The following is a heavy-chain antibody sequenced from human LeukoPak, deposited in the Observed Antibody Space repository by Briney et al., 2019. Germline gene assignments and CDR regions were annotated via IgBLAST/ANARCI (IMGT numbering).Heavy chain of an antibody. CDR3: ARNKEVATIKLHY. Sequence: GASVKVSCKASGYTFTSYTMNWVRQAPGQGLEWMGWINTNTGNPTYAQGFTGRFVFSLDTPVSTAYLQISSLKAEDTAVYYCARNKEVATIKLHYWGQGTLVTVSS. J-gene: IGHJ4*02. V-gene: IGHV7-4-1*02. CDR2: INTNTGNP. D-gene: IGHD5-12*01. CDR1: GYTFTSYT.